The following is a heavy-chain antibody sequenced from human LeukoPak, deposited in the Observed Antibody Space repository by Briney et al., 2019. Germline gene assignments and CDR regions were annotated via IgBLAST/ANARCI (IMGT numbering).Heavy chain of an antibody. CDR3: ARGNCSSTSCYLWFDP. D-gene: IGHD2-2*01. CDR2: IIPIFGTA. CDR1: GGTFSSYA. V-gene: IGHV1-69*01. Sequence: GSSVKVSCKASGGTFSSYAISWVRQAPGQGLEWMGGIIPIFGTASYAQKCQGRVTITPDESTSTAYMELSSQRSEDTAVYYCARGNCSSTSCYLWFDPWRQGTLVTVPS. J-gene: IGHJ5*02.